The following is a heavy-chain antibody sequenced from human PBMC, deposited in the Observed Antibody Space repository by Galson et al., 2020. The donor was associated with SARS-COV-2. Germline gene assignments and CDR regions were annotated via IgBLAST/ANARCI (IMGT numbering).Heavy chain of an antibody. D-gene: IGHD1-26*01. CDR2: ISYDGSNK. V-gene: IGHV3-30-3*01. CDR3: ARGLGGSYYHGFDY. Sequence: GGSLRLSCAASGFTFSSYAMHWVRQAPGKGLEWVAVISYDGSNKYYADSVKGRFTISRDNSKNTLYLQMNSLRAEDTAVYYCARGLGGSYYHGFDYWGQGTLVTVSS. CDR1: GFTFSSYA. J-gene: IGHJ4*02.